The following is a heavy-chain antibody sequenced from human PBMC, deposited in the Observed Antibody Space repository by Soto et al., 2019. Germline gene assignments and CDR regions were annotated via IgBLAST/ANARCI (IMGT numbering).Heavy chain of an antibody. D-gene: IGHD1-1*01. J-gene: IGHJ4*02. CDR3: ARARLERLLSDLDY. CDR1: GYTFTSYG. CDR2: ISAYNGNT. Sequence: ASVKVSCKDSGYTFTSYGISWVQQAPGQGLEWMGWISAYNGNTNYAQKLQGRVTMTTDTSTSTAYMELRSLRSDDTAVYYCARARLERLLSDLDYWGQGTLVTVSS. V-gene: IGHV1-18*01.